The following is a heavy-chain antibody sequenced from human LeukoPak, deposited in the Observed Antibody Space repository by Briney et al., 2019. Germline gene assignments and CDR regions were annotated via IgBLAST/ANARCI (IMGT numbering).Heavy chain of an antibody. CDR1: GGSISSSSYY. Sequence: SETLSLTCTVSGGSISSSSYYWGWIRQPPGKGLEWIGSINYSGSTYYNPSLKSRVTISVDTSKNQFSLKLSSVTAADTAVYYCAKRYSGSQGAFDIWGQGTMVTVSS. D-gene: IGHD1-26*01. CDR3: AKRYSGSQGAFDI. J-gene: IGHJ3*02. V-gene: IGHV4-39*01. CDR2: INYSGST.